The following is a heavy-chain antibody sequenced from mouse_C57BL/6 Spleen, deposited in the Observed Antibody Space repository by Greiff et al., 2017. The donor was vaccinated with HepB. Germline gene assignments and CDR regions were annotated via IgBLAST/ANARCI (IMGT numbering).Heavy chain of an antibody. CDR1: GFNIKNTY. D-gene: IGHD1-1*01. Sequence: EVQLQQSVAELVRPGASVKLSCTASGFNIKNTYMHWVKQRPEQGLEWIGRIDPANGNTKYAPKFQGKATITADTSSNTAYLQLSSLTSEDTAIYYCARAYYYYGSSYGWYFDVWGTGTTVTVSS. CDR3: ARAYYYYGSSYGWYFDV. J-gene: IGHJ1*03. V-gene: IGHV14-3*01. CDR2: IDPANGNT.